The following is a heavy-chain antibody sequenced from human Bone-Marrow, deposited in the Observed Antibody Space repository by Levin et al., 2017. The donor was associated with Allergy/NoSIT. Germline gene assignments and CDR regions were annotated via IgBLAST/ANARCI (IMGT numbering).Heavy chain of an antibody. D-gene: IGHD3-22*01. CDR1: GGSITNADYY. J-gene: IGHJ6*02. V-gene: IGHV4-30-4*01. Sequence: SETLSLTCTVSGGSITNADYYWSWIRQSPGTGLEWIGYIYHSGTTDYNPSLKSRVTISLDTSKNQFSLKLNSVTGADSAVYYCAGDKTDYHDTSGYYNAYGLDVWGQGTTVTVSS. CDR3: AGDKTDYHDTSGYYNAYGLDV. CDR2: IYHSGTT.